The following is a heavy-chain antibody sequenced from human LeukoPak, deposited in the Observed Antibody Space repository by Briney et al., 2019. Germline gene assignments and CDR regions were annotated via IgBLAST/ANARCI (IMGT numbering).Heavy chain of an antibody. CDR1: GYTFTSYY. V-gene: IGHV1-46*03. D-gene: IGHD3-3*01. CDR3: ARAESSITIFGVADFDY. CDR2: INPSGGST. Sequence: ASVKVSCKASGYTFTSYYMHWVRQAPGQGLEGMGIINPSGGSTSYAQRFQGRVTMTRDTSTSTVYMELSSLRSEDTAVYYCARAESSITIFGVADFDYWGQGTLVTVSS. J-gene: IGHJ4*02.